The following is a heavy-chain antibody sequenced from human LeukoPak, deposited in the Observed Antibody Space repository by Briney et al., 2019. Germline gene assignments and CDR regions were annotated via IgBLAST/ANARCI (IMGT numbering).Heavy chain of an antibody. Sequence: GGSLRLSCAASGFTFDNYAMHWVRQAPGKGLEWVSHITWDGNIAYYADSVKGRFTISRDNSKNSMFLQMDRLRPDDTALYYCAKAAEGVVVPAAGFVSWGQGTLVTVSS. J-gene: IGHJ4*02. CDR2: ITWDGNIA. CDR3: AKAAEGVVVPAAGFVS. CDR1: GFTFDNYA. V-gene: IGHV3-43D*04. D-gene: IGHD2-2*01.